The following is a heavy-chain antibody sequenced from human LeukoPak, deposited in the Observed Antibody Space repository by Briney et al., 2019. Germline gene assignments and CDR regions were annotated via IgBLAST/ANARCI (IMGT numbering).Heavy chain of an antibody. CDR1: GASISSGSYY. CDR2: IYTSGST. J-gene: IGHJ6*03. Sequence: SETLSLTCTVSGASISSGSYYWSWIRQPAGKGLEWIGCIYTSGSTTYNPSLKSRVTISVDPSKSQCSLKLSSVTAADTAVYYCARSRYGRTSTNYYMDVWGKGTTITVSS. D-gene: IGHD2-2*01. V-gene: IGHV4-61*10. CDR3: ARSRYGRTSTNYYMDV.